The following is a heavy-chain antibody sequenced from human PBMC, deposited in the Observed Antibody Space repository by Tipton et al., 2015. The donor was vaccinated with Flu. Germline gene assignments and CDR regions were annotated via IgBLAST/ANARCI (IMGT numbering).Heavy chain of an antibody. V-gene: IGHV3-43D*04. CDR1: GFTFDDYV. D-gene: IGHD3-22*01. CDR3: ARDIGLRLNYFDSSGTYYYGREV. CDR2: VSWDGYST. Sequence: SLRLSCAASGFTFDDYVMHWVRQAPGKGLEWVSLVSWDGYSTNYADSVKGRFTISRDNSKNSLFLQMNSLRAEDTALYYCARDIGLRLNYFDSSGTYYYGREVGGQGTTVTVSS. J-gene: IGHJ6*02.